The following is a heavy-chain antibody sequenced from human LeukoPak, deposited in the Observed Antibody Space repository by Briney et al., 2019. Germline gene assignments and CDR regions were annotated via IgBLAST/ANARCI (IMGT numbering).Heavy chain of an antibody. CDR3: AKGSVAGATHYFDH. CDR1: GFTFRSYA. D-gene: IGHD1-26*01. Sequence: GGSLRLSCAASGFTFRSYAMSWVRQAPGKGLEWVAVIRGNGGGTYYADSVKGRFTISRDNSKNSLYLQMNSLRAEDTAVYYCAKGSVAGATHYFDHWGQGTLVAVSS. CDR2: IRGNGGGT. J-gene: IGHJ4*02. V-gene: IGHV3-23*01.